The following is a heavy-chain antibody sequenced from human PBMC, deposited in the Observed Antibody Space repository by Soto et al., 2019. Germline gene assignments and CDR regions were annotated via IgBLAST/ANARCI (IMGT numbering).Heavy chain of an antibody. CDR2: INPNSGGT. CDR3: SRDGIPSTYYDPALDY. Sequence: ASVKVSCKASGYTFTGYYMHWVRQAPGQGLEWMGWINPNSGGTNYAQKFQGRVTMTRDTSISTAYMELSRLRSDDTAVYYCSRDGIPSTYYDPALDYWGQGTLVTVSS. J-gene: IGHJ4*01. V-gene: IGHV1-2*02. D-gene: IGHD3-22*01. CDR1: GYTFTGYY.